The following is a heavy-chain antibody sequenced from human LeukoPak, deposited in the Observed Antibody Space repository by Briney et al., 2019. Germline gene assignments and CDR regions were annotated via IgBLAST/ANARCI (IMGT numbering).Heavy chain of an antibody. CDR3: ARSSITMVRGVIPLPYFDY. CDR1: GVTFSSYA. CDR2: ISYDGSNK. V-gene: IGHV3-30-3*01. D-gene: IGHD3-10*01. J-gene: IGHJ4*02. Sequence: PGGSLSLSCAASGVTFSSYAMHWVRQAPGKGLEWVAVISYDGSNKYYADSVKGRFTISRDNSKNTLYLQMNSLRAEDTAVYYCARSSITMVRGVIPLPYFDYWGQGTLVTVSS.